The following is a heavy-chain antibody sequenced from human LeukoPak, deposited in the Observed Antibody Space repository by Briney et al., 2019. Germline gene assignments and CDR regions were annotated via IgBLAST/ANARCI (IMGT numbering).Heavy chain of an antibody. V-gene: IGHV4-38-2*02. CDR3: ARQPPSGPDY. J-gene: IGHJ4*02. CDR1: GYSISSGYY. Sequence: PSETLSLTCTVSGYSISSGYYWGWIRQPPGKGLEWIGGIYHSGSTYYNPSLKSRVTISVDTSKNQFSLKLSSVTAADTAVYYCARQPPSGPDYWGQGTLVTVSS. D-gene: IGHD1-14*01. CDR2: IYHSGST.